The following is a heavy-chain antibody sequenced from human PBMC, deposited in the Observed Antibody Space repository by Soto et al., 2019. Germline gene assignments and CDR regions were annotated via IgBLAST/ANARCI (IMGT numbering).Heavy chain of an antibody. Sequence: ETLSLTCTVSGGSISSGGYYWSWVRQAPGKGLEWVSAISGSGGSTYYADSVKGRFTISRDNSKNTLYLQMNSLRAEDTAVYYCAKDRSIAVAFNWFDPWGQGTLVTVSS. CDR3: AKDRSIAVAFNWFDP. J-gene: IGHJ5*02. CDR2: ISGSGGST. D-gene: IGHD6-19*01. CDR1: GGSISSGGYY. V-gene: IGHV3-23*01.